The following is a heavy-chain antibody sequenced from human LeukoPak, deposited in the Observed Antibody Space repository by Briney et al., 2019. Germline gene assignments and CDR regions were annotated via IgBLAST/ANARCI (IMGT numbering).Heavy chain of an antibody. V-gene: IGHV4-30-2*01. Sequence: SETLSLTCTVSGGSISSGGYSWSWIRQPPGKGLEWIGYIYHSGSTYYNPSLKSRVTISVDTSKNQFSLKLSSVTAADTAVYYCARPDNYYDSSGYYQDAFDIWGQGTMVTVSS. D-gene: IGHD3-22*01. CDR1: GGSISSGGYS. CDR3: ARPDNYYDSSGYYQDAFDI. J-gene: IGHJ3*02. CDR2: IYHSGST.